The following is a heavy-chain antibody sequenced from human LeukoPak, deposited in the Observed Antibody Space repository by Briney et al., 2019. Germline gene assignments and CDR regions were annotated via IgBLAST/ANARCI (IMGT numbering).Heavy chain of an antibody. CDR3: ARNPHYYRSGSYSQYYYGMDV. Sequence: PSETLSLTCAVYGGSFSGYYWSWIRQPPGKGLEWIGEINHSGSANYSPSLKSRVTISVDTSKNQFSLKLNSVTAADTAVYYCARNPHYYRSGSYSQYYYGMDVWGQGTTVTVSS. D-gene: IGHD3-10*01. CDR2: INHSGSA. J-gene: IGHJ6*02. V-gene: IGHV4-34*01. CDR1: GGSFSGYY.